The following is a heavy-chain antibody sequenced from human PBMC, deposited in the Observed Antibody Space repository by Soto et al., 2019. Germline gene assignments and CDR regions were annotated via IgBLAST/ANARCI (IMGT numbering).Heavy chain of an antibody. Sequence: SETLSLTCAVYGGSFSGYYWSWIRQPPGKGLEWIGEINHSGSTNYNPSLKSRVTISVDTSKNQFSLKLSSVTAADTAVYYCARMGQDTALYNWFDPWGQGTLVTVSS. CDR2: INHSGST. J-gene: IGHJ5*02. D-gene: IGHD2-21*02. CDR3: ARMGQDTALYNWFDP. V-gene: IGHV4-34*01. CDR1: GGSFSGYY.